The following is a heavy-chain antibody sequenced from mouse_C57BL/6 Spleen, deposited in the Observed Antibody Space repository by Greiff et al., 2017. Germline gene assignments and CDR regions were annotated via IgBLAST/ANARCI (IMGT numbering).Heavy chain of an antibody. Sequence: EVHLVESEGGLVQPGSSMKLSCTASGFTFSDYYMAWVRQVPEKGLEWVAHINSVGSSTYYLDSLKSRFIISRDKAKNILYLQMSSLESDDTATYYCAREGPSVYDVWGTGTTVTVSS. CDR2: INSVGSST. CDR1: GFTFSDYY. D-gene: IGHD3-1*01. CDR3: AREGPSVYDV. J-gene: IGHJ1*03. V-gene: IGHV5-16*01.